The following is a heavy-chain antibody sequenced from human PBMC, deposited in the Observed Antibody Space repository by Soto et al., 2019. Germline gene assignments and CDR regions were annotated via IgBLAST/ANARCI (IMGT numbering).Heavy chain of an antibody. D-gene: IGHD1-26*01. Sequence: QVHLVQSGAEVKKPGASVKVSCKASGYTFTSYGITWVRQARGQGLEWTGWISAHNGNTDYAQKLQGRVIVTRDTSRSTGYMELRSLIADDTAVYYCSSGRYGDYWGQGALVTVSS. J-gene: IGHJ4*02. V-gene: IGHV1-18*01. CDR2: ISAHNGNT. CDR3: SSGRYGDY. CDR1: GYTFTSYG.